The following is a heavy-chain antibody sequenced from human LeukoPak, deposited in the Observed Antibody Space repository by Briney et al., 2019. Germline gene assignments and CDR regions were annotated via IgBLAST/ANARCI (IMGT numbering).Heavy chain of an antibody. V-gene: IGHV3-21*05. CDR3: ARGRIGSGSLHYFDN. CDR2: ISGSSDYI. CDR1: GFTFSSYG. D-gene: IGHD3-10*01. Sequence: GGSLRLSCVASGFTFSSYGMNWVRQAPGKGLEWISYISGSSDYIDYADSVKGRFTISRDNARNSLYLQVNSLRVEDMAVYYCARGRIGSGSLHYFDNWGQGTLVTVSS. J-gene: IGHJ4*02.